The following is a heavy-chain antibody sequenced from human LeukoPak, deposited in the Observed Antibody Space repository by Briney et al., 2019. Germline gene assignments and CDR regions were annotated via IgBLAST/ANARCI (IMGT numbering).Heavy chain of an antibody. CDR3: ARGVRSSWSGDEYFQY. CDR1: GYTFTSYD. D-gene: IGHD6-13*01. V-gene: IGHV1-8*03. J-gene: IGHJ1*01. Sequence: ASVKVSCKASGYTFTSYDINWVRQATGQGLEWMGWMNPNSGDTGYAQKFQGRVTITRDTSISTAYMELSSLRSEDTAVYYCARGVRSSWSGDEYFQYWGQGTLVIVSS. CDR2: MNPNSGDT.